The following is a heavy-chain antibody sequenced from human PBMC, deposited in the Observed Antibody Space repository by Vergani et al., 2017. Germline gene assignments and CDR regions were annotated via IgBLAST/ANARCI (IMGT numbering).Heavy chain of an antibody. Sequence: EVQLLESGGGLVQPGGSLRLSCAASGFTFSSYAMSWVRQAPGKGLEWVSAISGSGGSTYYADSVKGRFTISRDNSKNTLYLQMNSLRAEDTAVYYCAKRPRDCSGGSCLGYYFDYWGQGTLVTVSS. V-gene: IGHV3-23*01. CDR2: ISGSGGST. J-gene: IGHJ4*02. CDR3: AKRPRDCSGGSCLGYYFDY. CDR1: GFTFSSYA. D-gene: IGHD2-15*01.